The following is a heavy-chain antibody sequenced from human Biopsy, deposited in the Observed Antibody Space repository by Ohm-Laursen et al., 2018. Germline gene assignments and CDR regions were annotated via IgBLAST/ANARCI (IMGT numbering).Heavy chain of an antibody. Sequence: GASVKVSYNASGYSFTSYYMHWVRQAPGQGLEWMGMINPSGSTTSYPQIFQGRVTMTRDTSKSTVYVELSSLRSADTAVYFCARNTGWYGDLYYFDYWGQGTLVTVSS. J-gene: IGHJ4*02. D-gene: IGHD6-19*01. CDR3: ARNTGWYGDLYYFDY. CDR2: INPSGSTT. V-gene: IGHV1-46*01. CDR1: GYSFTSYY.